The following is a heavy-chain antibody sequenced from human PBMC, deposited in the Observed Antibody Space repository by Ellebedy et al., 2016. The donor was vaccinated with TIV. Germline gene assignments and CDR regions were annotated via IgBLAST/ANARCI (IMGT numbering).Heavy chain of an antibody. J-gene: IGHJ4*02. V-gene: IGHV3-30-3*01. CDR1: GFTFSSYA. D-gene: IGHD1-14*01. Sequence: GESLKISXAASGFTFSSYAMHWVRQAPGKGLEWVAVISYDGSNKYYADSVKGRFTISRDNSKNTLYLQMNSLRAEDTAVYYCARDPEGGYFDYWGQGTLVTVSS. CDR3: ARDPEGGYFDY. CDR2: ISYDGSNK.